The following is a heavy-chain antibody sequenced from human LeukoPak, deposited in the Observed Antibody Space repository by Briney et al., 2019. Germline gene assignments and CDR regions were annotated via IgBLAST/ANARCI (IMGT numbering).Heavy chain of an antibody. D-gene: IGHD3-10*01. CDR2: IYYSGST. CDR1: GFTFSSYA. J-gene: IGHJ1*01. CDR3: ASCPAGYYYGPGSYDSFSGFQH. Sequence: KPGGSLRLSCAASGFTFSSYAMSWVRQPPGKGLEWIGYIYYSGSTNYNPSLKSRVTISVDTSKNQFSLKLSSVTAADTAVYYCASCPAGYYYGPGSYDSFSGFQHWGQGTLVTVSS. V-gene: IGHV4-59*01.